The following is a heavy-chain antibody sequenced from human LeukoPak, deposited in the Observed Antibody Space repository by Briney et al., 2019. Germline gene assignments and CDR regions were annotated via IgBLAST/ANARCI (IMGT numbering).Heavy chain of an antibody. CDR1: GFTFSSYG. J-gene: IGHJ4*02. CDR3: AKVGRYYYDSSGYFDY. CDR2: ISYDGSNK. V-gene: IGHV3-30*18. Sequence: SGGSLRLSCAASGFTFSSYGMHWVRQAPGKGLEWVAVISYDGSNKYYADSVKGRFTISRDNSKNTLYLQMNSLRAEDTAVYYCAKVGRYYYDSSGYFDYWGQGTLATVSS. D-gene: IGHD3-22*01.